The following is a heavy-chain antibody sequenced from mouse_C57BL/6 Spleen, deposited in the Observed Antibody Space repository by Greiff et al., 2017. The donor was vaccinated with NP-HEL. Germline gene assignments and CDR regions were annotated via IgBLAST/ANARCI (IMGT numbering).Heavy chain of an antibody. Sequence: EVQGVESGGGLVKPGGSLKLSCAASGFTFSDYGMHWVRQAPEKGLEWVAYISSGSSTIYYADTVEGRFTISRDNAKNTLFLQMTSLRSEDTAMYDCARRDYYGSRTWFAYWGQGTRVTVSA. CDR3: ARRDYYGSRTWFAY. V-gene: IGHV5-17*01. J-gene: IGHJ3*01. CDR1: GFTFSDYG. D-gene: IGHD1-1*01. CDR2: ISSGSSTI.